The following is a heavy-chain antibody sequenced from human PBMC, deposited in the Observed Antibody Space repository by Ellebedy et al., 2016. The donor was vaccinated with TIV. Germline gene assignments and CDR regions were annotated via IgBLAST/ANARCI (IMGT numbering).Heavy chain of an antibody. CDR2: ISWNSGRK. J-gene: IGHJ5*02. D-gene: IGHD6-13*01. Sequence: SLKISCAASGFTFDDYAMHWVRQAPGKGLEWVSGISWNSGRKGYGDSVKGRFTISRDNAKNSLYLQMNSLRAEDTALYYCAGYGWPANFDPWGQGILVTVSS. CDR3: AGYGWPANFDP. CDR1: GFTFDDYA. V-gene: IGHV3-9*01.